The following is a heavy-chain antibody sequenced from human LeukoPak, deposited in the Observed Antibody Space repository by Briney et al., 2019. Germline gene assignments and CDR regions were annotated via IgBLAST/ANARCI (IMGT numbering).Heavy chain of an antibody. J-gene: IGHJ4*02. V-gene: IGHV1-8*01. D-gene: IGHD4-23*01. Sequence: VASVKVSCKASGYTFTSCDINWVRQATGQGLEWMGWMNPNSGNTGYGQSFQGRITMTRDISIGTAYMELSNLTSEDTAIYYCTRGSGGRRDNWGQGTLVTVSA. CDR3: TRGSGGRRDN. CDR2: MNPNSGNT. CDR1: GYTFTSCD.